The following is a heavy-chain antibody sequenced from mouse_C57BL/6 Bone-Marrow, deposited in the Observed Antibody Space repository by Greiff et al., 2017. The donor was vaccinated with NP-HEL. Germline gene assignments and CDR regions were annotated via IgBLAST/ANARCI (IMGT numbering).Heavy chain of an antibody. CDR1: GYTFTSYG. CDR2: IYPRSGNT. D-gene: IGHD2-12*01. V-gene: IGHV1-81*01. CDR3: AREGYSQAMDY. Sequence: VMLVESGAELARPGASVKLSCKASGYTFTSYGISWVKQRTGQGLEWIGEIYPRSGNTYYNEKFKGKATLTADKSSSTAYMELRSLTSEDSAVYFCAREGYSQAMDYWGQGTSVTVSS. J-gene: IGHJ4*01.